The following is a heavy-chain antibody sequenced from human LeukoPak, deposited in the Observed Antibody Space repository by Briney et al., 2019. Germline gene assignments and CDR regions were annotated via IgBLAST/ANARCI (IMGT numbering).Heavy chain of an antibody. V-gene: IGHV3-30-3*01. CDR1: GFTFSSYA. CDR3: AKDQVPAADPTSIDI. Sequence: PGRSLRLSCAASGFTFSSYAMHWVRQAPGKGLEWVAVISYDGSNKYYADSVKGRFTISRDNSKNTLYLQMNSLRPEDTAVYYCAKDQVPAADPTSIDIWGQGTMVTVSS. D-gene: IGHD2-2*01. CDR2: ISYDGSNK. J-gene: IGHJ3*02.